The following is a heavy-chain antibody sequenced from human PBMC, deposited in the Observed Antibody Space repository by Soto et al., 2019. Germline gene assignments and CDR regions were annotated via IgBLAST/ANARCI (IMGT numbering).Heavy chain of an antibody. Sequence: ASVKVSCKASGYTFTSYDINWVRQATGQGLEWMGWMNPNSGNTGYAQKFQGRVTMTRNTSISTAYMELSSLRSEDTAVYYCAPRIYDILTGYDAFDIWGQGTMVTVSS. D-gene: IGHD3-9*01. CDR2: MNPNSGNT. CDR3: APRIYDILTGYDAFDI. J-gene: IGHJ3*02. V-gene: IGHV1-8*01. CDR1: GYTFTSYD.